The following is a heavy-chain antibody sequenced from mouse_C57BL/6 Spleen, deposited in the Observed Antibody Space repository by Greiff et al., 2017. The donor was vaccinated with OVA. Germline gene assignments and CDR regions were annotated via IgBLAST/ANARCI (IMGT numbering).Heavy chain of an antibody. J-gene: IGHJ3*01. D-gene: IGHD3-1*01. Sequence: EVQLQQSGPELVKPGASVKISCKASGYTFTDYYMNWVKQSHGKSLEWIGDINPNNGGTSYNQKFKGKATLTVDKSSSTAYMELRSLTSEDSAVYYCARLGANWGQGTLVTVSA. V-gene: IGHV1-26*01. CDR1: GYTFTDYY. CDR3: ARLGAN. CDR2: INPNNGGT.